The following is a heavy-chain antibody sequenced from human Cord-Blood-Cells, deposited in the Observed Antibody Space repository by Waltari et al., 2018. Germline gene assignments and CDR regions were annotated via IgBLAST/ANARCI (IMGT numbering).Heavy chain of an antibody. Sequence: QVQLVQSGAEVKKPGSSVKVSCKASGGTFSSYAISWVRQAPGQGLEWMGGIIPIFGTANYAQKFQGRVTITADESTSTAYMELSSLRSEDTAVYYCARGPSYYDFWSGYYNWFDPRGQGTLVTVSS. CDR3: ARGPSYYDFWSGYYNWFDP. J-gene: IGHJ5*02. V-gene: IGHV1-69*01. CDR1: GGTFSSYA. D-gene: IGHD3-3*01. CDR2: IIPIFGTA.